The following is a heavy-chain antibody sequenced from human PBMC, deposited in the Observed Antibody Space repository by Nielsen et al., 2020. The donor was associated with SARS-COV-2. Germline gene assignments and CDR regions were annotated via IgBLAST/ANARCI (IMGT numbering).Heavy chain of an antibody. D-gene: IGHD3-16*01. Sequence: SQTLSLTCAVYGGSFSGHYWSWIRQAPGKGLEWIGQIEHNGITKYGPSLKSRVTISVDTSKNQFSLNLSSVTAADTAVYYCARVGDSWAFEIWGQGTKVTVSS. CDR1: GGSFSGHY. CDR2: IEHNGIT. J-gene: IGHJ3*02. CDR3: ARVGDSWAFEI. V-gene: IGHV4-34*01.